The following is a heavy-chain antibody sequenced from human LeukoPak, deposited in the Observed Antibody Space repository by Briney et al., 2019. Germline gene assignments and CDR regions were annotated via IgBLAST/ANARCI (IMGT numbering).Heavy chain of an antibody. V-gene: IGHV1-46*01. Sequence: PVASVKVSCKASGYTFTNSYIHWVRQAPGQGLKWMGLINPGGGNTDYAQNFQGRITMTRDTSTTTVYMELSSLRSEDTAIYYCARIRDGYNDAYDIWGQGTVVTVSS. CDR2: INPGGGNT. D-gene: IGHD5-24*01. CDR1: GYTFTNSY. CDR3: ARIRDGYNDAYDI. J-gene: IGHJ3*02.